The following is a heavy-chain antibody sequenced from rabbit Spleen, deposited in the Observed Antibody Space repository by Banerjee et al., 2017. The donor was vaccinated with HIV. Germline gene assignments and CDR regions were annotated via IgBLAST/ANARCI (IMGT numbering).Heavy chain of an antibody. D-gene: IGHD6-1*01. CDR3: ARGAAYDYWGL. J-gene: IGHJ4*01. V-gene: IGHV1S40*01. Sequence: QSLEESGGDLVKPGASLTLTCKASGFSFSSGYDMCWVRQAPGKGLEWIACIYNGDGKSHYASWVNGRFTISKTSSTTVTLQMTSLTAADTATYFCARGAAYDYWGLWGPGTLVTVS. CDR2: IYNGDGKS. CDR1: GFSFSSGYD.